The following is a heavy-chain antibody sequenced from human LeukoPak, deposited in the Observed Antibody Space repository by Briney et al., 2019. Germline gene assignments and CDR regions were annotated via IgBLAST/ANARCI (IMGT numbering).Heavy chain of an antibody. J-gene: IGHJ6*02. CDR2: ISGSGGPT. V-gene: IGHV3-23*01. D-gene: IGHD2/OR15-2a*01. CDR3: GEDRKLSNMLYYYYGMDV. Sequence: GRSLRLSCAASGFTFSAYAMSWVRQAPGKGLEWVSAISGSGGPTHYADSVKGRFTISRDNSKNTLYLQMNSLRADDTAVYFCGEDRKLSNMLYYYYGMDVWGQGTTVTVSS. CDR1: GFTFSAYA.